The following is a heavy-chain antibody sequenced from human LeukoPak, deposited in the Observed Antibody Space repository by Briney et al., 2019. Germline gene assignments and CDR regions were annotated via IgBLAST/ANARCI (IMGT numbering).Heavy chain of an antibody. Sequence: GESLKISCKSSGYSFTTYWIGWVRQMPGKGLEWMGIIYPGDSDTRYSPSFQGQVTISADKSISTAYLQWSSLKASDTAMYYCARQNWNDANYAFDIWGQGTMVTVSS. CDR3: ARQNWNDANYAFDI. D-gene: IGHD1-1*01. V-gene: IGHV5-51*01. CDR2: IYPGDSDT. CDR1: GYSFTTYW. J-gene: IGHJ3*02.